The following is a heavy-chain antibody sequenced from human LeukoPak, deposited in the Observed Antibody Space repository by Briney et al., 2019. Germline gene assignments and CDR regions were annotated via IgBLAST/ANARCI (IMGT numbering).Heavy chain of an antibody. CDR2: IRYDESNK. Sequence: PGGSLRLSCAASGFTFSTYGMHWVRQAPGKGLEWVALIRYDESNKYYADSVKGRFTISRDNSKSTLYLQMNSLRAEDTAVYYCAKGDITMIPDWGQGTLVTVSS. V-gene: IGHV3-30*02. CDR1: GFTFSTYG. CDR3: AKGDITMIPD. J-gene: IGHJ4*02. D-gene: IGHD3-22*01.